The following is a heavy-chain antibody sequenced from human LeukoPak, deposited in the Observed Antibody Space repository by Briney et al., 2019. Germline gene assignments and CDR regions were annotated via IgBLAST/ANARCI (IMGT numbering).Heavy chain of an antibody. J-gene: IGHJ4*02. V-gene: IGHV3-15*01. CDR3: ATGPF. Sequence: PGGSLRPSCALSGFTFTKACMSCVRQAPGEGLEWVGRNKSKTDGATTAYAAPVKARFTISREKSKTTLNLHMKSPKTEHTAAYYRATGPFWGQGTRVTVSS. CDR1: GFTFTKAC. CDR2: NKSKTDGATT.